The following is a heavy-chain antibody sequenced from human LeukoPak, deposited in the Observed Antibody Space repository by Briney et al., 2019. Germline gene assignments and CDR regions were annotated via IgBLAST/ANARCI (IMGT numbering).Heavy chain of an antibody. Sequence: SETLSLTCSVSGGSISSSGYYWGWIRQPPGKGLDWIGSLHYSGSTYYNPSLKSRVTISVDTSKNQFSLKLSSVTAADTAVYYCARHRDGLRSLDYWGQGTLVTVSS. D-gene: IGHD4-17*01. CDR2: LHYSGST. V-gene: IGHV4-39*01. J-gene: IGHJ4*02. CDR3: ARHRDGLRSLDY. CDR1: GGSISSSGYY.